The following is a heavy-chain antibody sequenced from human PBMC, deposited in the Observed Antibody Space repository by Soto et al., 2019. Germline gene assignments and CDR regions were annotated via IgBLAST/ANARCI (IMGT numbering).Heavy chain of an antibody. J-gene: IGHJ6*02. CDR1: GFTFSSYS. CDR3: AKDGDPLRYFDWLSSYYYYYYGMDV. Sequence: GGSLRLSCAASGFTFSSYSMNWVRQAPGKGLEWVSSISSSSSYIYYADSVKGRFTISRDNAKNSLYLQMNSLRAEDTAVYYCAKDGDPLRYFDWLSSYYYYYYGMDVWGQGTTVTVSS. D-gene: IGHD3-9*01. V-gene: IGHV3-21*01. CDR2: ISSSSSYI.